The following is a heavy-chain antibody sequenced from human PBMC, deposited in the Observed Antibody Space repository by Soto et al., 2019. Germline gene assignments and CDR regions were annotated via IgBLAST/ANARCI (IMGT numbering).Heavy chain of an antibody. Sequence: TGGSLRLSCAASGFTFSSYGMHWVRQAPGKGLEWVAVISYDGSNKYYADSVKGRFTISRDNSKNTLYLQMSSLRAEDTAVYYCAKGLFPIVLVPAAGLDYWGQGTLVTVSS. D-gene: IGHD2-2*01. CDR3: AKGLFPIVLVPAAGLDY. J-gene: IGHJ4*02. CDR1: GFTFSSYG. CDR2: ISYDGSNK. V-gene: IGHV3-30*18.